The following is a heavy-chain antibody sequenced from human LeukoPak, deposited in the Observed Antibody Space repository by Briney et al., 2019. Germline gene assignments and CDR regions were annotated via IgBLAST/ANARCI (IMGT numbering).Heavy chain of an antibody. D-gene: IGHD5-18*01. CDR3: ARQVTFGYAFAYYFDY. CDR2: IHNSEST. J-gene: IGHJ4*02. Sequence: SETLSLTCTVSGGSISTSSYYWGWIRQPPGKGLEWIGNIHNSESTYYNPSLKSRVAMSVDTSKNQFSLKLSSVTAADTAVYYCARQVTFGYAFAYYFDYWGQGSLVTVSS. V-gene: IGHV4-39*01. CDR1: GGSISTSSYY.